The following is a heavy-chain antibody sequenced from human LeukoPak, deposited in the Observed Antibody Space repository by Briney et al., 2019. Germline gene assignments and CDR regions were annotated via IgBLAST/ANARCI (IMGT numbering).Heavy chain of an antibody. V-gene: IGHV4-34*08. CDR1: GFTFSSYW. CDR2: INHSGST. J-gene: IGHJ4*02. D-gene: IGHD3-22*01. CDR3: AGAPTGGYSDY. Sequence: GSLRLSCAASGFTFSSYWMSWVRQPPGKGLEWIGEINHSGSTNYNPSLKSRVTISVDTSKNQFSLKLSSVTAADTAVYYCAGAPTGGYSDYWGQGTLVTVSS.